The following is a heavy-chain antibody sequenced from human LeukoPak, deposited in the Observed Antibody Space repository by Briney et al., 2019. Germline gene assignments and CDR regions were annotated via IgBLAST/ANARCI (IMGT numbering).Heavy chain of an antibody. V-gene: IGHV3-23*01. J-gene: IGHJ3*02. CDR2: ISGSGGST. D-gene: IGHD4-17*01. Sequence: GGPLRFSCAASGFTFSSYAMSWVRQAPGKGLEWVSAISGSGGSTYYADSVKGRFTISRDNSKNTLYLQMNSLRAEDTAVYYCAKAFTVTIDAFDIWGQGTMVTVSS. CDR3: AKAFTVTIDAFDI. CDR1: GFTFSSYA.